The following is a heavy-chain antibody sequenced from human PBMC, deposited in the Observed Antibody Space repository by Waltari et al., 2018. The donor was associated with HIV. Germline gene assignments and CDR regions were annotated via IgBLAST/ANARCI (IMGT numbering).Heavy chain of an antibody. CDR1: GGSFSGYY. Sequence: QVQLQQWGAGLLKPSETLSLTCAVYGGSFSGYYWSWIRQPPGKGLGWIGEINHSGSTNYNPSRKSRVTISVDTSKNQFSLKLSSVTAADTAVYYCACPYYYDSSGRGWFDPWGQGTLVTVSS. V-gene: IGHV4-34*01. CDR3: ACPYYYDSSGRGWFDP. J-gene: IGHJ5*02. CDR2: INHSGST. D-gene: IGHD3-22*01.